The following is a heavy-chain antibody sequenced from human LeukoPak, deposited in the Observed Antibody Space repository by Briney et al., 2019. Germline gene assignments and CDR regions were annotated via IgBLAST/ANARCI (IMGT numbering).Heavy chain of an antibody. CDR2: IHYSGST. V-gene: IGHV4-39*01. CDR1: GGSISSSSYY. J-gene: IGHJ4*02. D-gene: IGHD2-21*02. CDR3: ARLAPYCGGDCGGHLDY. Sequence: SETLSLTCTVSGGSISSSSYYWGWIRQPPGKGLEWIGSIHYSGSTYYNPSLKSRVTISVDTSKNQFSLKLSSVTAADTAVYYCARLAPYCGGDCGGHLDYWGQGTLVTVSS.